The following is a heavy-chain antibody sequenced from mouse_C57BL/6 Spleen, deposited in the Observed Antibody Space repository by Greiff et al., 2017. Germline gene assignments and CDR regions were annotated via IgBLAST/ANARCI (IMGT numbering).Heavy chain of an antibody. J-gene: IGHJ3*01. CDR1: GYTFTSYW. Sequence: QVQLQQPGAELVKPGASVKLSCKASGYTFTSYWMHWVKQRPGQGLEWIGMIHPNSGSTNYNEKFKSKATLTVDKSSSTAYMQLSSLTSEDSAVYYRARPDYGSSTRAYWGQGTLVTVSA. CDR2: IHPNSGST. D-gene: IGHD1-1*01. V-gene: IGHV1-64*01. CDR3: ARPDYGSSTRAY.